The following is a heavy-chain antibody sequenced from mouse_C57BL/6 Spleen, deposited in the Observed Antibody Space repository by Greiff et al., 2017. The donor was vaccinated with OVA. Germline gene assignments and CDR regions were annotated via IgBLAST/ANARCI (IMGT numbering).Heavy chain of an antibody. J-gene: IGHJ2*01. D-gene: IGHD1-1*01. CDR1: GYPFTSYW. Sequence: QVQLQQPGTELVKPGASVTLSCKASGYPFTSYWMHWVKQRPGQGLEWIGNLNPSNGGPNYNEKFKSKATLTVDKASSTAYMQLSSLTSEDSAVYYWARGELLRYFDYWGQGTTLTVSS. CDR3: ARGELLRYFDY. CDR2: LNPSNGGP. V-gene: IGHV1-53*01.